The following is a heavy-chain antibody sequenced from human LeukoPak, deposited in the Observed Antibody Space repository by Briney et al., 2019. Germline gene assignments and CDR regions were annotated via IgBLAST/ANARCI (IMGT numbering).Heavy chain of an antibody. CDR3: ARGAGGAIDY. CDR1: GGSISSSSYY. V-gene: IGHV4-39*01. D-gene: IGHD3-16*02. CDR2: IYYSGST. J-gene: IGHJ4*02. Sequence: SETLSLTCTVSGGSISSSSYYWGWIRQPSGKGLEWIGSIYYSGSTYYNPSLKSRVTISVDTSKNQFSLKLSSVTAADTAVYYCARGAGGAIDYWGQGTLVTVSS.